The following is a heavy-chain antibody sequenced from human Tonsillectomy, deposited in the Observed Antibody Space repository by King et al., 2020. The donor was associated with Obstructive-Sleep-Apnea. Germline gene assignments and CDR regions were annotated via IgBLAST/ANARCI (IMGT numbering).Heavy chain of an antibody. CDR2: IYYSGST. CDR1: GGSISSYY. Sequence: QVQLQESGPGLVKPSETLSLTCTVSGGSISSYYWSWIRQPPGKGLEWIGYIYYSGSTNYNPSLKSRVTISVDTSKNQFSLKLSSVTAADTAVYYCARSHRGRWGGEAAMLSFDYWGQGTLVTVSS. D-gene: IGHD2-2*01. CDR3: ARSHRGRWGGEAAMLSFDY. J-gene: IGHJ4*02. V-gene: IGHV4-59*08.